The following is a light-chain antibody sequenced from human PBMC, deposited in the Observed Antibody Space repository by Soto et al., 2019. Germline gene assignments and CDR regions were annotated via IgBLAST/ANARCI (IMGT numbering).Light chain of an antibody. V-gene: IGKV1-27*01. CDR2: AAS. CDR3: PSG. J-gene: IGKJ3*01. Sequence: YFLSASVGDRVTIPCRASQGISNYLAWYQQKPGKVPKLLIYAASTLKSGVPSRFSGSGSGTDFTLTISFFFPAEVGIWYWPSGFG. CDR1: QGISNY.